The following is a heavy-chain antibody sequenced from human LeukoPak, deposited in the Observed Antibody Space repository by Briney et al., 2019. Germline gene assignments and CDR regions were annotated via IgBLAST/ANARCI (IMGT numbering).Heavy chain of an antibody. D-gene: IGHD3-22*01. Sequence: PGGSLRLSCAASGFTFSRYSMHWVRQAPGKGLEYVSAISSNGGSTYYANSVKGRFTISRDNSKNTLYLQMGSLRAEDMAVYYCARDGYSPDDAFDIWGQGTMVTVSS. J-gene: IGHJ3*02. V-gene: IGHV3-64*01. CDR2: ISSNGGST. CDR3: ARDGYSPDDAFDI. CDR1: GFTFSRYS.